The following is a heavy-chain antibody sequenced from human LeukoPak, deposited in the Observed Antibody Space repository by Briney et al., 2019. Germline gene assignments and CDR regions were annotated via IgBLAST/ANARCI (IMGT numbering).Heavy chain of an antibody. CDR3: ARFAAAAGPDYFDY. Sequence: SVKVSCKASGGTFSSYAISWVRQAPGQGLEGMGGIIPIFGTANYAQKFQGRVTITADESTSTGYMELSSLRSEDTAVYYCARFAAAAGPDYFDYWGQGTLVTVSS. D-gene: IGHD6-13*01. J-gene: IGHJ4*02. CDR1: GGTFSSYA. V-gene: IGHV1-69*13. CDR2: IIPIFGTA.